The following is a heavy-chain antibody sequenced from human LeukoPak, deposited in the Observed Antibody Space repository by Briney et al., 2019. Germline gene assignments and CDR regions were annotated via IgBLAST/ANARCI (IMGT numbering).Heavy chain of an antibody. J-gene: IGHJ4*02. Sequence: KPSETLSLTCAVYGGSFSGYYWSWIRQPPGKGLEWIGEINHSGSTNYNPSLKSRVTISVDTSKNQFSLKLSSVTAADTAVYYCAGGSIYCSGGSCYPRSAQLDYWGQGTLVTVSS. V-gene: IGHV4-34*01. CDR3: AGGSIYCSGGSCYPRSAQLDY. CDR1: GGSFSGYY. D-gene: IGHD2-15*01. CDR2: INHSGST.